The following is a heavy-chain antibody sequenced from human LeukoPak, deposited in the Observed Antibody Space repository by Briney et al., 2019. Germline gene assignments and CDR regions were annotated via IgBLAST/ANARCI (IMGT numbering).Heavy chain of an antibody. CDR2: IYAGDSDT. CDR3: ASTRYGGYFNFDY. V-gene: IGHV5-51*01. J-gene: IGHJ4*02. Sequence: GESLKISCKGSGYGFTTYWIGWVRQMPGKGLEWMGIIYAGDSDTRYSPSFQGQVTISADKSISTAYLQWSSLKASDTAMYYCASTRYGGYFNFDYWGQGTLVTVSS. CDR1: GYGFTTYW. D-gene: IGHD5-12*01.